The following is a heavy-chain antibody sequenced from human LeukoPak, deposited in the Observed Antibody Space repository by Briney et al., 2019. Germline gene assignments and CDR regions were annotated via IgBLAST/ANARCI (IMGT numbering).Heavy chain of an antibody. D-gene: IGHD1-26*01. Sequence: SETLSLTCTVSGGSISSSSYYWGWIRQPPGKGLEWIGEINHSGSTNYNPSLKSRVTISVDTSKNQFSLKLSSVTAADTAVYYCAGGKWELSRWGQGTLVTVSS. CDR3: AGGKWELSR. V-gene: IGHV4-39*01. J-gene: IGHJ4*02. CDR2: INHSGST. CDR1: GGSISSSSYY.